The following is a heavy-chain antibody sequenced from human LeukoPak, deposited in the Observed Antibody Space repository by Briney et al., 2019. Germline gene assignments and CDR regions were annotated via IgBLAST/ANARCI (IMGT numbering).Heavy chain of an antibody. D-gene: IGHD6-6*01. CDR1: GGSFSSSTYY. J-gene: IGHJ4*02. V-gene: IGHV4-39*01. Sequence: SETLSLTCTVSGGSFSSSTYYWGWIRQPPGKGLEWIGSIYYSGSTYYNPSLKSRVTISVDTSKNQFSLKLSSVTAADTAVYYCARPGEYSSSSPFDYWGQGTLVTVSS. CDR3: ARPGEYSSSSPFDY. CDR2: IYYSGST.